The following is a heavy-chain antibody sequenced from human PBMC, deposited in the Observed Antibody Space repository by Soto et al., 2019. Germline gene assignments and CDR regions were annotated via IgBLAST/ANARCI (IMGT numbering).Heavy chain of an antibody. J-gene: IGHJ4*02. CDR1: GFTFNTNYW. CDR3: TRGGGTGIFDY. V-gene: IGHV3-74*01. CDR2: VNSDGSST. D-gene: IGHD3-10*01. Sequence: GGSLSLSCAASGFTFNTNYWMHWVRQAPGKGLVWVSHVNSDGSSTNYADSVKGRFTISRDNAKNTLYLQMNSLRAEDTAVYYCTRGGGTGIFDYWGQGTVVTVSS.